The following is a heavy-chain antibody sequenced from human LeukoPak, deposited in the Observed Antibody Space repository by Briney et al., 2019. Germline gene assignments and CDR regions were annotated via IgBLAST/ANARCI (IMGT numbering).Heavy chain of an antibody. CDR2: INHSGST. CDR1: GGSFSGYY. Sequence: SETLSLTCAVYGGSFSGYYWSWIRQPPGKGLEWIGEINHSGSTNNNPSPKSRVTISVDTSKNQFSLKLSSVTAADTAVYYCARGTLDCYCSGSHWFDPWGQGTLVTVSS. J-gene: IGHJ5*02. CDR3: ARGTLDCYCSGSHWFDP. D-gene: IGHD3-10*01. V-gene: IGHV4-34*01.